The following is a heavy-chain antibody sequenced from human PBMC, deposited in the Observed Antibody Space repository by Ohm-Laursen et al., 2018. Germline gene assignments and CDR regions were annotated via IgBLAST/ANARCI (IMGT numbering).Heavy chain of an antibody. CDR3: AKDRDFWSGYSDVPGYGMDV. CDR2: ISFGGSKK. D-gene: IGHD3-3*01. V-gene: IGHV3-30*18. Sequence: SLRLSCAASGFTFSSFGMHWVRQAPGKGLEWVAVISFGGSKKYYADSVKGRFTISRDNSKNTVFLQMNSLRGEDMAVYYCAKDRDFWSGYSDVPGYGMDVWGQGTTVTVSS. CDR1: GFTFSSFG. J-gene: IGHJ6*02.